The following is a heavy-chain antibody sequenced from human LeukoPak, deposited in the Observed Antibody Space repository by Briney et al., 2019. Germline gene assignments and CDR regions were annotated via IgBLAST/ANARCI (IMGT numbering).Heavy chain of an antibody. Sequence: PGGSLRLSCAASGFTFSSYNMNWVRQAPGKGLEWVSYISSSSRTIYYADSVKGRFTISRDNAKNSLYLQMNSLRAEDTAVYYCARDLGQYYDTSDNWFDPWGQGTLVTVSS. V-gene: IGHV3-48*01. CDR3: ARDLGQYYDTSDNWFDP. J-gene: IGHJ5*02. CDR1: GFTFSSYN. D-gene: IGHD3-22*01. CDR2: ISSSSRTI.